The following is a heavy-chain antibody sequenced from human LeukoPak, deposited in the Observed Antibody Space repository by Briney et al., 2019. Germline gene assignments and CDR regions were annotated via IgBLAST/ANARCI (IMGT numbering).Heavy chain of an antibody. Sequence: SETLFLTCTVSGGSISSYYWSWIRQPPGKGLEWIGYIYYSGSTNYNPSLKSRVTISVDTSKNQFSLKLSSVTAADTAVYYCARAPGGSSSWVLYGMDVWGQGTTVTVSS. CDR1: GGSISSYY. V-gene: IGHV4-59*01. CDR2: IYYSGST. CDR3: ARAPGGSSSWVLYGMDV. J-gene: IGHJ6*02. D-gene: IGHD6-13*01.